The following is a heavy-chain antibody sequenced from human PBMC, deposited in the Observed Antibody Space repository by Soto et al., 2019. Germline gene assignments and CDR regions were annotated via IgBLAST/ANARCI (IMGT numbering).Heavy chain of an antibody. Sequence: QVQLVQSGAEVRKPGASVKVSCKASGYIFTNHYIHWVRQAPGQGLEWMGIINPTGGGTSYAQKFQGRVTMTRDTSTSTVYMELSSLRSEDTAVYYCARESTLAYSGQGTLVTVSS. CDR3: ARESTLAY. CDR1: GYIFTNHY. V-gene: IGHV1-46*01. CDR2: INPTGGGT. J-gene: IGHJ4*02.